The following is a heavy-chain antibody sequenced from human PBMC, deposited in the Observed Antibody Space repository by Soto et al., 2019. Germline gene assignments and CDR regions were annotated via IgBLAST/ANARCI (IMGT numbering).Heavy chain of an antibody. CDR3: ARGEDAFFYYGLDV. Sequence: SETLSLTCTVSGGALISGEYYWSWIRQSPGKGLEWIGYIYYTGSTYYNPSLKSRVFMSVDTSRNQFSLRLTSVTAADTAVYYCARGEDAFFYYGLDVWGQGITVTVSS. CDR1: GGALISGEYY. CDR2: IYYTGST. J-gene: IGHJ6*02. V-gene: IGHV4-30-4*02.